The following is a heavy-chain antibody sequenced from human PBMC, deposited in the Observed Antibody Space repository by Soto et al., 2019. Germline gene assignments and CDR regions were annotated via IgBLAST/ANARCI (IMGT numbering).Heavy chain of an antibody. J-gene: IGHJ4*02. V-gene: IGHV4-34*01. CDR1: GGSFSDYY. Sequence: SETLSLTCAVYGGSFSDYYWSWIRQPPGKGLEWIGEINHSGRTNYNPSLKSRVTISVDTSKNQFSLKLSSVTAADTAVYYCARDRSGPLDYWGQGTLVTVSS. CDR3: ARDRSGPLDY. CDR2: INHSGRT.